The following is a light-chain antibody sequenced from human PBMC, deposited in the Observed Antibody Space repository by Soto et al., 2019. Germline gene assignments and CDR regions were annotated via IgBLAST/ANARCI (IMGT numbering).Light chain of an antibody. CDR3: TSYTSSATHV. J-gene: IGLJ1*01. CDR1: SSDVGGYNY. CDR2: EVS. Sequence: QSALTQPASVSASLGQSITISCTGTSSDVGGYNYVSWYQQRPGKAPKLIIFEVSHRPSGVFNRFSGTKSGNTASLTISGLQAEDETDYYCTSYTSSATHVFGTGTKVTVL. V-gene: IGLV2-14*01.